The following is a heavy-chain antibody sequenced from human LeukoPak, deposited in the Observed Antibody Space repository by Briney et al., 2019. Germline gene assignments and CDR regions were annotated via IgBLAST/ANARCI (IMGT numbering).Heavy chain of an antibody. Sequence: GGSLRLSCAASGFTFSSYGMHWVRQAPGKGLEWVAFIRYDGSNKYYADSVKGRFTISRDNSKNTLYLQMNSLRAEDTAVYYCARDNSSWYEISTFDYWGQGTLVTVSS. CDR2: IRYDGSNK. D-gene: IGHD6-13*01. J-gene: IGHJ4*02. CDR1: GFTFSSYG. V-gene: IGHV3-30*02. CDR3: ARDNSSWYEISTFDY.